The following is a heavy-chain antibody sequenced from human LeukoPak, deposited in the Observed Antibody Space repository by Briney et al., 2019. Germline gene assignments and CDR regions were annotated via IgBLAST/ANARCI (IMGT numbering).Heavy chain of an antibody. V-gene: IGHV3-48*01. CDR2: ISSSSSTI. CDR3: AKGSYYDSSGSFYFDY. CDR1: GFTFSSYS. D-gene: IGHD3-22*01. J-gene: IGHJ4*02. Sequence: GGSLRLSCAASGFTFSSYSMNWVRQAPGKGLEWVSYISSSSSTIYYADSVKGRFTISRDNAKNSLYLQMNSLRAEDTAVYYCAKGSYYDSSGSFYFDYWGQGTLVTVSS.